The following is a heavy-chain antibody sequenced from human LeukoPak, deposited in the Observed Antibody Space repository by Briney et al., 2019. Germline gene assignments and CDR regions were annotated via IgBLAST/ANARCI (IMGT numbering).Heavy chain of an antibody. Sequence: GGSLRLSCAASGFTFSSYWMHWVRQAPGKGLVWVSRINTDGSSTSYADSVKGRFTISRDNAKNTLYLQMNSLRAEDTAVYYCARDRIAAPPFDYWGQGTLVTVSS. J-gene: IGHJ4*02. V-gene: IGHV3-74*01. CDR2: INTDGSST. CDR1: GFTFSSYW. CDR3: ARDRIAAPPFDY. D-gene: IGHD6-6*01.